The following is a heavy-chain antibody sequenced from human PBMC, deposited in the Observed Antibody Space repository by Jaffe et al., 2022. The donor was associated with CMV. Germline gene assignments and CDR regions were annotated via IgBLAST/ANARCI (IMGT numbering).Heavy chain of an antibody. D-gene: IGHD4-17*01. Sequence: EVQLVESGGGLVQPGGSLRLSCAGSGFIFNTYDMNWVRQAPGKGLEWISYISTGGSTIYYADSVKGRFTISRDNAKNSLYLQMNTLRAEDTALYYCARDAGGYGYGDYNWFDPWGQGTLVTVSS. V-gene: IGHV3-48*03. CDR1: GFIFNTYD. CDR2: ISTGGSTI. CDR3: ARDAGGYGYGDYNWFDP. J-gene: IGHJ5*02.